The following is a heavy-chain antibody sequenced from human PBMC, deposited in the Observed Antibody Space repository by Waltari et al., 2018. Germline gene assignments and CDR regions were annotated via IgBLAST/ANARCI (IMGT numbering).Heavy chain of an antibody. V-gene: IGHV3-49*03. D-gene: IGHD2-21*02. J-gene: IGHJ4*02. CDR3: TRLGVVTAIFGYYFDY. Sequence: EVQLVESGGGLVQPGRSLRLSCTASGFTFGDYALSWFRQAPGQGLEWVGFIRSKAYGGTTEYAASVKGRFTISRDDSKSIAYLQMNSLKTEDTAVYYCTRLGVVTAIFGYYFDYWGQGTLVTVSS. CDR1: GFTFGDYA. CDR2: IRSKAYGGTT.